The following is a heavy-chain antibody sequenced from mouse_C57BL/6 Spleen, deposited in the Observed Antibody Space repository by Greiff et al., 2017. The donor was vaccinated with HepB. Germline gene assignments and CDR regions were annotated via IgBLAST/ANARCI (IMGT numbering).Heavy chain of an antibody. CDR2: ISSGSSTI. Sequence: EVMLVESGGGLVKPGGSLKLSCAASGFTFSDYGMHWVRQAPEKGLEWVAYISSGSSTIYYADTVKGRFTISRDNAKNTLFLQMTSLRSEDTAMYYCARGHYDEDLYFDVWGTGTTVTVSS. V-gene: IGHV5-17*01. CDR3: ARGHYDEDLYFDV. CDR1: GFTFSDYG. D-gene: IGHD2-4*01. J-gene: IGHJ1*03.